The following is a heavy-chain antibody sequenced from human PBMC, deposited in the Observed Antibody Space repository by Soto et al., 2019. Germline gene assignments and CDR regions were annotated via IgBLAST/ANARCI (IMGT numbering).Heavy chain of an antibody. V-gene: IGHV4-4*07. CDR3: VRDGTKTLRDWFDP. Sequence: PSETLSLNCTVSVASMRGFYWSWIRKSAGKGLEWIGRIYATGTTDYNPSLKSRVMMSVDTSKKQFSLKLRSVTAADTAVYYCVRDGTKTLRDWFDPWGQGISVTVSS. CDR1: VASMRGFY. J-gene: IGHJ5*02. CDR2: IYATGTT. D-gene: IGHD1-1*01.